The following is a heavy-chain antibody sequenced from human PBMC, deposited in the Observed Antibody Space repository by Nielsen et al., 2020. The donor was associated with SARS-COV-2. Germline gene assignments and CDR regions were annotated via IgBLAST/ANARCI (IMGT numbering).Heavy chain of an antibody. CDR1: GFTFSSYE. D-gene: IGHD3-22*01. Sequence: GESLKISCAASGFTFSSYEMNWVRQAPGKGLEWVSYISSSCSTIYYADSVKGRFTISRDNSKNTLYLQMNSLRAEDTAVYYCAREGSYYDSSGLPWPLVDYWGQGTLVTVSS. J-gene: IGHJ4*02. V-gene: IGHV3-48*03. CDR3: AREGSYYDSSGLPWPLVDY. CDR2: ISSSCSTI.